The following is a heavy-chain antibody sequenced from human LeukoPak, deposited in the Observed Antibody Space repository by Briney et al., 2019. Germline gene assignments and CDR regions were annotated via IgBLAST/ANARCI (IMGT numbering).Heavy chain of an antibody. CDR2: IYSGGST. CDR3: VRNLDY. Sequence: PGGSLILSCAASGFTVSSSYMSWVRQSPGKGLEWVSVIYSGGSTYYADSVKGRFTISRDNSKNTLYLQMNSLRAEDTAVYYCVRNLDYWGQGTLVTVSS. V-gene: IGHV3-53*01. CDR1: GFTVSSSY. J-gene: IGHJ4*02.